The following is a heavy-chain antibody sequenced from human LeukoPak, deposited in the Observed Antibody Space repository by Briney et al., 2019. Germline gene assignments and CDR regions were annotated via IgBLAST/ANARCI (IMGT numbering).Heavy chain of an antibody. CDR1: GFTFDDYG. V-gene: IGHV3-20*04. D-gene: IGHD3-22*01. Sequence: GGSLRLSCAASGFTFDDYGMSWVRQATGKGLEWVSGINWNGGSTGYADSVKGRFTISRDNAKNSLYLQMNSLRAEDTALYYCARVVEDDSSGYLDYWGQGTLVTVSS. CDR2: INWNGGST. CDR3: ARVVEDDSSGYLDY. J-gene: IGHJ4*02.